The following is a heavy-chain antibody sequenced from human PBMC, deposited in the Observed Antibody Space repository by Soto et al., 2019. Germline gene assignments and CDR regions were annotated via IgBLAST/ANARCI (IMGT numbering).Heavy chain of an antibody. CDR3: ARLLGIAVAGTGGADYYYYGMDV. J-gene: IGHJ6*02. CDR2: IYYSGST. V-gene: IGHV4-39*01. Sequence: PSETLSLTCTVSGGSISSSSYHWVLIRQPPGKGLEWIGSIYYSGSTYYNPSLKSRVTISVDTSKNQFSLKLSSVTAADTAVYYCARLLGIAVAGTGGADYYYYGMDVWGQGTTVT. D-gene: IGHD6-19*01. CDR1: GGSISSSSYH.